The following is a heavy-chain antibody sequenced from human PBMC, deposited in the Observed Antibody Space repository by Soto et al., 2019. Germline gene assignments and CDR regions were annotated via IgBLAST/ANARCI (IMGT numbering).Heavy chain of an antibody. CDR1: GFSLSTSGVG. J-gene: IGHJ4*02. V-gene: IGHV2-5*02. CDR3: AHSLAASNYGEYEPINSFDY. Sequence: QITLKESGPTLVKPTQTLTLTCTFSGFSLSTSGVGVGWIRQPPGKALEWLALIYWDDDKRYSPSLKSRLTIPTDTSKTQVVLTMTNMDPVDTATYFSAHSLAASNYGEYEPINSFDYWGQGTLVTVSS. CDR2: IYWDDDK. D-gene: IGHD4-17*01.